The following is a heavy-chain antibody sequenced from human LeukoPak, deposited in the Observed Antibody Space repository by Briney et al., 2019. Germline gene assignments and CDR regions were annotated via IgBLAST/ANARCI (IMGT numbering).Heavy chain of an antibody. CDR2: INPNSGGT. D-gene: IGHD6-19*01. CDR1: EYTFTGYY. CDR3: ARDRTRTGYSSGWYHDY. J-gene: IGHJ4*02. Sequence: ASLKVSCKASEYTFTGYYMHWVRQAPGQGLEWMGWINPNSGGTNYAQKFQGRVTMTRDTSISTAYMELSRLRSDDTAVYYCARDRTRTGYSSGWYHDYWGQGTLVTVSS. V-gene: IGHV1-2*02.